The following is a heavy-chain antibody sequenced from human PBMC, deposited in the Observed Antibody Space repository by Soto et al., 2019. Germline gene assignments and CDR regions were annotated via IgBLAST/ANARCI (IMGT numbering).Heavy chain of an antibody. V-gene: IGHV3-74*01. CDR2: INSGASTT. D-gene: IGHD6-19*01. CDR1: GFTFSSSW. J-gene: IGHJ4*02. Sequence: DVQLVESGGGLVQPGGSLRLSCAASGFTFSSSWMHWVRQAPGKGLVWVSRINSGASTTNYADSVKGGFTISSDNAKNTLYLHMDSLTADDTAVYYCATGRTGWFGYDNWGQGTLVTVSS. CDR3: ATGRTGWFGYDN.